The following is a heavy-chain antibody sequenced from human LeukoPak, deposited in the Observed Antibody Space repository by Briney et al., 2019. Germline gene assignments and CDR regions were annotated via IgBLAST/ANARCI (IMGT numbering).Heavy chain of an antibody. CDR3: ARATRADIVVVPAAIEAYYYYYTDV. D-gene: IGHD2-2*02. CDR1: GGTFSSYA. Sequence: ASVKVSCKASGGTFSSYAISWVRQAPGQGLEWMGGIIPIFGTANYAQKFQGRVTITADESTSTAYMELSSLRSEDTAVYYCARATRADIVVVPAAIEAYYYYYTDVWGKGTTVTVSS. J-gene: IGHJ6*03. V-gene: IGHV1-69*13. CDR2: IIPIFGTA.